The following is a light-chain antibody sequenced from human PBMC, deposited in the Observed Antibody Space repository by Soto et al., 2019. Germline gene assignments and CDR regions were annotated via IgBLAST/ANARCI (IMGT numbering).Light chain of an antibody. CDR3: SSYTSSSTLLYV. CDR1: SSDVGGYNY. J-gene: IGLJ1*01. Sequence: QSALTQPASVSGSPGQSITISCTGTSSDVGGYNYVSWYQQHPGKAPKLMIYEVSNRPSGVSNRFSGSKSGNTVSLTISGLQAEDEADYYCSSYTSSSTLLYVFGTGTKLTVL. CDR2: EVS. V-gene: IGLV2-14*01.